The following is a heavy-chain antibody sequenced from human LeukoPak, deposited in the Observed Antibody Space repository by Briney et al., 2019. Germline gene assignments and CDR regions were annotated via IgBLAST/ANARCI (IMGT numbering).Heavy chain of an antibody. CDR3: ARDRISDYVWGSYRHDY. V-gene: IGHV1-18*01. J-gene: IGHJ4*02. D-gene: IGHD3-16*02. Sequence: ASVKLSCTASGYTFTSYVISWVRQAPGQGLEWMGWISAYNGNTNNAQKLQGRVTMTTDTTASTAYMELRSLRSDDTAVYYCARDRISDYVWGSYRHDYWGQGTLVTVYS. CDR2: ISAYNGNT. CDR1: GYTFTSYV.